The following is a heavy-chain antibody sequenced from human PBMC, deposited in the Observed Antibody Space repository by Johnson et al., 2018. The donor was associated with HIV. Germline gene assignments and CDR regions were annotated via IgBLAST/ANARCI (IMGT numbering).Heavy chain of an antibody. CDR2: ISNDGNKK. CDR1: GFTFSSYA. Sequence: QVQLVESGGGLVQPGGSLRLSCAASGFTFSSYAMNWVRQAPGKGLEWVAAISNDGNKKYYADSVQGRFTISRDNSKNTLFLQMNSLRAEDTAVYYCARALGDYGDYVNAFDIWGQGTMVTVSS. J-gene: IGHJ3*02. CDR3: ARALGDYGDYVNAFDI. D-gene: IGHD4-17*01. V-gene: IGHV3-30-3*01.